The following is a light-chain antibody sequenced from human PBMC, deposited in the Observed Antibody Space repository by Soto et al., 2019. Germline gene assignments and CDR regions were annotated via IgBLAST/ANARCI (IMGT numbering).Light chain of an antibody. J-gene: IGLJ1*01. CDR3: CSYAGSSSSV. Sequence: QSALTQPRSVSGSPGQSVTISCTGTSSDVGGYNYVSWYQQHPGKAPKVMIYDVSKRPSGVPDRLSGSKSGNTASLTISGLQAEDEADYYCCSYAGSSSSVFGAGTKLTVL. CDR1: SSDVGGYNY. V-gene: IGLV2-11*01. CDR2: DVS.